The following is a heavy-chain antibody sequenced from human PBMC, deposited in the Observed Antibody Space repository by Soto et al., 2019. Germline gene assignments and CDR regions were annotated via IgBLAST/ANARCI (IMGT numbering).Heavy chain of an antibody. CDR3: ASVSDYGGDLGFVGAFDI. CDR2: ISAYNGNT. Sequence: ASVKVSCKASGYTFTIYGISWVRQAPGQGLEWMGWISAYNGNTNYAQKLQGRVTMTTDTSTSTAYMELSSLRSEDTAVYYCASVSDYGGDLGFVGAFDIWGQGTMVTVSS. J-gene: IGHJ3*02. D-gene: IGHD4-17*01. CDR1: GYTFTIYG. V-gene: IGHV1-18*01.